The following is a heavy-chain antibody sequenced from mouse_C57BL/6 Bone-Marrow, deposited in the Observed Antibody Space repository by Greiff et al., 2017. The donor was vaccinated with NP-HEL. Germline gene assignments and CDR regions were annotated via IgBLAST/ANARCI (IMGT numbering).Heavy chain of an antibody. Sequence: QVQLKQSGPELVKPGASVKISCKASGYAFSSSWMNWVKQRPGKGLEWIGRIYPGDGDTNYNGKFKGKATLTAEKSSSTAYMQLSSLTSEDSAVYFCARKGYYDYDGGYYAMDYWGQGTSVTVSS. CDR3: ARKGYYDYDGGYYAMDY. V-gene: IGHV1-82*01. CDR1: GYAFSSSW. D-gene: IGHD2-4*01. J-gene: IGHJ4*01. CDR2: IYPGDGDT.